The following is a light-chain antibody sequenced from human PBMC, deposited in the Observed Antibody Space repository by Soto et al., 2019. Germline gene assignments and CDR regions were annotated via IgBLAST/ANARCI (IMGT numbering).Light chain of an antibody. V-gene: IGKV3-15*01. CDR1: ETVATN. J-gene: IGKJ1*01. CDR2: GAS. Sequence: VMTQSPATLSVSPGEIATLSCWASETVATNLAWYQQKPGQAPRLLISGASTRAAGLSDRFRGSGSGTEFTLTISSLRSEDSAIYYCQQYFEWPPMTFGQGTKVEI. CDR3: QQYFEWPPMT.